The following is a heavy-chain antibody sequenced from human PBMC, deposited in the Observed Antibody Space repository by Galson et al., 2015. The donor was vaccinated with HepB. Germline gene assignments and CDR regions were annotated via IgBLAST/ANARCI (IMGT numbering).Heavy chain of an antibody. J-gene: IGHJ4*02. CDR3: AKGSGETWYYFDT. CDR2: ISGSGGWT. CDR1: GLSFSHYA. Sequence: SLRLSCAGSGLSFSHYAMSWVRQAPGEGLEWIAAISGSGGWTYYADSAKDRFTISRDSSKSTLFLQVKSLGAEDTAIYYCAKGSGETWYYFDTWGQGTLVTVSS. V-gene: IGHV3-23*01. D-gene: IGHD2-15*01.